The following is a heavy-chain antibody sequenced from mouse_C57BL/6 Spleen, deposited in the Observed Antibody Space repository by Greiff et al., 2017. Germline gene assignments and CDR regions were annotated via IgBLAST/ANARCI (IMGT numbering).Heavy chain of an antibody. Sequence: QVQLQQPGAELVKPGASVKLSCKASGYTFTSYWMHWVKQRPGQGLEWIGMIHPNSGSTNYNEKFKSKATLTVDKSSSTAYMQLSSLTSEDSEVYYCARSTTRGSGARFDYWGQGTTLTVSS. D-gene: IGHD2-1*01. CDR3: ARSTTRGSGARFDY. V-gene: IGHV1-64*01. CDR2: IHPNSGST. J-gene: IGHJ2*01. CDR1: GYTFTSYW.